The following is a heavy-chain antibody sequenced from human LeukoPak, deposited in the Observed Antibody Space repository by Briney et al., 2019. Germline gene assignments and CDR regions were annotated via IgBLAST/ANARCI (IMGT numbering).Heavy chain of an antibody. Sequence: GGSLRLSCAASGFTFSSYWMHWVRQAPGKGLVWVSRINSDGSSITYADSVKGRFTISRDNAKNTLYLQMNDLRVEDTAVYYCAREGRVSGYDFDCWGQGTLVIVSS. D-gene: IGHD5-12*01. V-gene: IGHV3-74*03. CDR2: INSDGSSI. CDR3: AREGRVSGYDFDC. CDR1: GFTFSSYW. J-gene: IGHJ4*02.